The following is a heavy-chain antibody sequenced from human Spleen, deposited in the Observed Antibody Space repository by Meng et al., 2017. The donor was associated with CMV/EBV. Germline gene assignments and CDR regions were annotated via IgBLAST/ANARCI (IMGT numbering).Heavy chain of an antibody. D-gene: IGHD5-24*01. V-gene: IGHV3-53*01. CDR1: GFTVSSNY. CDR3: ARRLGDGYSLDY. Sequence: GESLKISCAASGFTVSSNYMSWVRQAPGKGLEWVSVIYSGGSTYYADSVKGRSTISRDNSKNTLYLQMNSLRAEDTAVYYCARRLGDGYSLDYWGQGTLVTVSS. CDR2: IYSGGST. J-gene: IGHJ4*02.